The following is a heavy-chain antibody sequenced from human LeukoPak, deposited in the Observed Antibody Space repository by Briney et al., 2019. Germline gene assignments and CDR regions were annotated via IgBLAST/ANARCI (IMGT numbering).Heavy chain of an antibody. J-gene: IGHJ4*02. Sequence: PGGSLRLSCAASGFTFSDYYMSWIRQAPGKGLEWVSYISSSSSYTNYADSVKGRFTISRDNAKNSLYLQMNSLRAEDTAVNYCARGRRTSVYRFDYWGQGTLVTVSS. V-gene: IGHV3-11*06. CDR2: ISSSSSYT. CDR3: ARGRRTSVYRFDY. CDR1: GFTFSDYY. D-gene: IGHD5-18*01.